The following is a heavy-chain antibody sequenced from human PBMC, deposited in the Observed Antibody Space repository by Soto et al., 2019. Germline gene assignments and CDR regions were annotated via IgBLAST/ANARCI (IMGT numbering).Heavy chain of an antibody. Sequence: ASVKVSCKASGDTFTTYDINWVRQATGHGLEWMGWINPNSGSIGYAQRFQGRVTMTRDTAIRTAYMEVSSLRSDDTAVYYCARGRASGSYYLLDYWGQGTLVTVSS. D-gene: IGHD3-10*01. J-gene: IGHJ4*02. CDR2: INPNSGSI. CDR3: ARGRASGSYYLLDY. V-gene: IGHV1-8*01. CDR1: GDTFTTYD.